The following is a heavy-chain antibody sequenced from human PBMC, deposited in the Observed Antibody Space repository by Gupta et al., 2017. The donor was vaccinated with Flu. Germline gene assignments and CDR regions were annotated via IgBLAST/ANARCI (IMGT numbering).Heavy chain of an antibody. CDR2: ISPYNGNT. J-gene: IGHJ4*02. CDR3: GRQSYCDY. Sequence: QVQLVQSGAEVKTPGASVKVSCKASGYTFTSHGITWVRQAPGLGLEYMGWISPYNGNTNYAQKFQGTVTMTTDTSTSTAYMELRSLTSDDTAVYYCGRQSYCDYWGQGTLVTVSS. V-gene: IGHV1-18*01. CDR1: GYTFTSHG.